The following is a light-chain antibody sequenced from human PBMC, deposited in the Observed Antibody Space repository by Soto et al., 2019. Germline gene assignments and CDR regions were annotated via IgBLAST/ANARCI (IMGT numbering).Light chain of an antibody. J-gene: IGLJ3*02. CDR1: SSNIGRSN. Sequence: QSVLTQPPSTSGTPGQRVTISCSGSSSNIGRSNVNWYQQLSGTAPKVLLYSTNQRPSGVPDRFSGSKSGTSASLAISWLQSEDEADYYCAAWDAALSVWVFGGGTKLTVL. CDR2: STN. CDR3: AAWDAALSVWV. V-gene: IGLV1-44*01.